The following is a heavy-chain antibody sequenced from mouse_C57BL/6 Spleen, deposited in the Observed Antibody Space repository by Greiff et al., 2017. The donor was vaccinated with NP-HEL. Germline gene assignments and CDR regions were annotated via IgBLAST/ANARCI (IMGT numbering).Heavy chain of an antibody. V-gene: IGHV1-82*01. J-gene: IGHJ4*01. D-gene: IGHD2-3*01. CDR2: IYPGDGDT. CDR1: GYAFSSSW. CDR3: AGGIYDGYFYAMDY. Sequence: QVQLKESGPELVKPGASVKISCKASGYAFSSSWMNWVKQRPGKGLEWIGRIYPGDGDTNYNGKFKGKATLTADKSSSTAYMQLSSLTSEDSAVYFCAGGIYDGYFYAMDYWGQGTSVTVSS.